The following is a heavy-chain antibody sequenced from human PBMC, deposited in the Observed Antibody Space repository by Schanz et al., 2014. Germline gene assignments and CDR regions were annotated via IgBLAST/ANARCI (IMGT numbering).Heavy chain of an antibody. CDR3: ARNKYTSGWYYFDY. D-gene: IGHD6-19*01. CDR1: GASVNSNY. CDR2: FYNPGST. J-gene: IGHJ4*02. V-gene: IGHV4-59*08. Sequence: QVQLQASGPGLVKPSETLSLTCTVSGASVNSNYWNWIRQSPGRGLEWIGHFYNPGSTNYNPSLKTRAPISRDPPTTQVSLKLPSVTAADTAVYFCARNKYTSGWYYFDYWGQGVLVTVSS.